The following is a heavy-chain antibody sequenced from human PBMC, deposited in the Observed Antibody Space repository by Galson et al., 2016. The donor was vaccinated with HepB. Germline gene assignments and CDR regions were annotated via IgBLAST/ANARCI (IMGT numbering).Heavy chain of an antibody. CDR2: ISSTSSYI. V-gene: IGHV3-21*04. Sequence: SLRLSCAASGFTFTSCSMFWVRQAPGKGLEWVSSISSTSSYIYYADSVKGRFTISRDNAKNSLFLQMNGLRAEDTAVYYCARALSSSGWTYWYFDLWGRGTLVTVSS. D-gene: IGHD6-19*01. CDR3: ARALSSSGWTYWYFDL. J-gene: IGHJ2*01. CDR1: GFTFTSCS.